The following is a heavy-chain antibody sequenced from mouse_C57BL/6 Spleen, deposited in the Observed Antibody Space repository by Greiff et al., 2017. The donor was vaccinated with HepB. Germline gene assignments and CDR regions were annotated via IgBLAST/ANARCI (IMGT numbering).Heavy chain of an antibody. D-gene: IGHD2-2*01. V-gene: IGHV1-82*01. CDR2: IYPGDGDT. CDR3: ARNYGYDPAWFAY. J-gene: IGHJ3*01. CDR1: GYAFSSSW. Sequence: VQLQESGPELVKPGASVKISCKASGYAFSSSWMNWVKQRPGQGLEWIGRIYPGDGDTNYNGKFKGKATLTADKSSSTAYMELSSLTSEDSAVYFCARNYGYDPAWFAYWGQGTLVTVSA.